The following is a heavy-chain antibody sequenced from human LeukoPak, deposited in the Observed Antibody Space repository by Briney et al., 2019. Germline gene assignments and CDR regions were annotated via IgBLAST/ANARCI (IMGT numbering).Heavy chain of an antibody. CDR1: GYSFTSYW. CDR2: IYPVDSDT. Sequence: GESLQISCKGSGYSFTSYWIGWVRQMPGKALECMGIIYPVDSDTRYSPSFHGQVTISADKSISTAYLQWSSVKGLETAMYYCARRDVVVVAATEHDVFDIWGQGTMVTVSS. J-gene: IGHJ3*02. CDR3: ARRDVVVVAATEHDVFDI. D-gene: IGHD2-15*01. V-gene: IGHV5-51*01.